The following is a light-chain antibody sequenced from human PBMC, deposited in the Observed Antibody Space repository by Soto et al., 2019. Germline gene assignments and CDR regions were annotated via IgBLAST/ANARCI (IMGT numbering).Light chain of an antibody. J-gene: IGKJ1*01. Sequence: EIQMTQSPSSLSASVGDRVTITCRASQSISSYLNWYQQKPGKAPNLLIYGESSLQSGVPSRFSGSGSGTDFTLTISSLQPEDVATYYCQQTYTTPWTFGQGTKVEIK. CDR3: QQTYTTPWT. CDR2: GES. CDR1: QSISSY. V-gene: IGKV1-39*01.